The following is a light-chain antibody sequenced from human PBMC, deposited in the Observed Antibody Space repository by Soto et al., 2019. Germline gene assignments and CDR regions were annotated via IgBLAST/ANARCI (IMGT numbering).Light chain of an antibody. CDR3: QQYDDWLRLT. CDR2: GAS. Sequence: ETVMTQSQATLSVSPWERATLSLSASQSVNIYLARYQQKPGQAPRLLIFGASYRATGIPARFSGSGSGTEFNLTISSLQSEDFAVYFCQQYDDWLRLTFGGGTKVDIK. V-gene: IGKV3D-15*01. CDR1: QSVNIY. J-gene: IGKJ4*01.